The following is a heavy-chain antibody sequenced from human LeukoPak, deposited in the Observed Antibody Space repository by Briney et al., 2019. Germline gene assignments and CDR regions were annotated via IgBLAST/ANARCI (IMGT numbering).Heavy chain of an antibody. D-gene: IGHD1-20*01. V-gene: IGHV1-18*01. Sequence: GASVKVSCEASGYTFTSYGISWVRQTPGQGLEWMGWISAYNGNTNYAQKLQGRVTMTTDTSTSTAYMELRSLRSDDTAVYYCARDGRRITGTTTSLDYWGQGTLVTVSS. CDR2: ISAYNGNT. J-gene: IGHJ4*02. CDR3: ARDGRRITGTTTSLDY. CDR1: GYTFTSYG.